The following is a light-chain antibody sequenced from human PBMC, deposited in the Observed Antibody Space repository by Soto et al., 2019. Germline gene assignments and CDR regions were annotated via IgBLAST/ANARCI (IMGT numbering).Light chain of an antibody. CDR2: DVS. CDR1: SSDVGYFDY. V-gene: IGLV2-14*03. Sequence: QSALTQPASVSGSPGQSIIISGTGTSSDVGYFDYVSWYQQHPGKAPKLSIYDVSTRPSGVSYRFSGSKSGNTASLTISGLQAEDEADYHCSSYTTSSTVLFGGGTTLTVL. J-gene: IGLJ2*01. CDR3: SSYTTSSTVL.